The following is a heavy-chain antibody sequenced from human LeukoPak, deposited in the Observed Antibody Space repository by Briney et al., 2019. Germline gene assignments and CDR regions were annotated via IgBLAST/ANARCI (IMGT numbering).Heavy chain of an antibody. J-gene: IGHJ6*03. CDR1: GGSISSYY. CDR3: ARVQLVPAASYYYMDV. Sequence: PSETLSLTCTVSGGSISSYYWSWIRQPPGKGLEWIGYIYYSGSTNYNPSLKSRVTISVDTSKNQFSLKLSSVTAADTAVYYCARVQLVPAASYYYMDVWGKGTTVTVSS. V-gene: IGHV4-59*01. CDR2: IYYSGST. D-gene: IGHD2-2*01.